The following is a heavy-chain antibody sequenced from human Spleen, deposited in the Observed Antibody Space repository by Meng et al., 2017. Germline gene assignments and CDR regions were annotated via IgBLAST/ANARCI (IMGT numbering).Heavy chain of an antibody. V-gene: IGHV1-2*02. CDR2: INPNSGGT. CDR3: ARTTDYYYGMDV. J-gene: IGHJ6*02. D-gene: IGHD4-17*01. CDR1: GYTFTGYY. Sequence: ASVKVSCKASGYTFTGYYMHWVRQAPGQGLEWMGWINPNSGGTNYAQKFQGRVTMTRDPSISTAYMELSRLRSDDTAVYYCARTTDYYYGMDVWGQGTTVTVSS.